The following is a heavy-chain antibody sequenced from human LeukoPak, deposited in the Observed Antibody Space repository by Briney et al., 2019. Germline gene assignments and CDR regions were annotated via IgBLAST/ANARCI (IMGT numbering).Heavy chain of an antibody. V-gene: IGHV1-18*01. D-gene: IGHD6-6*01. CDR2: ISAYNGNT. Sequence: GASVTVSCKASVYTFFDYGVSWVRQAPGQGLEGVGRISAYNGNTNYLQKFQGRVTITADESTSTAYMELSSLRSEDTAVYYCARGYSSSSPYFDYWGQGTLVTVSS. CDR3: ARGYSSSSPYFDY. CDR1: VYTFFDYG. J-gene: IGHJ4*02.